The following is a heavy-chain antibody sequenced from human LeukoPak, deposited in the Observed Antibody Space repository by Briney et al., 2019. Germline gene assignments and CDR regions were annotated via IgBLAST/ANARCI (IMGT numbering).Heavy chain of an antibody. CDR2: ISAYNGNT. J-gene: IGHJ6*03. CDR1: GYTFTSYG. Sequence: ASVKVSCKASGYTFTSYGISWVRQAPGQGLEWMGWISAYNGNTNYAQKLQGRVTMTTDTSTSTACMELRSLRSDDTAVYYCARETRSSFYSVRYYYYYYMDVWDKGTTVTVSS. D-gene: IGHD3-16*02. CDR3: ARETRSSFYSVRYYYYYYMDV. V-gene: IGHV1-18*01.